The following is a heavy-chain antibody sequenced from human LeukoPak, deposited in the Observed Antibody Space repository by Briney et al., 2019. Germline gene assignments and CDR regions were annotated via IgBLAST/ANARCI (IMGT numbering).Heavy chain of an antibody. D-gene: IGHD2-21*01. CDR1: GFTLCKAL. CDR2: ISPDGGEI. V-gene: IGHV3-7*04. J-gene: IGHJ5*02. Sequence: PGGSLRLSFAAPGFTLCKALVSWGRPAPGEGRGGGGSISPDGGEIHYVDSVKGRFTISRDNAKNSLYLQMNSLTAEDTAVHYCLRAYHPGGWFDPWGQGTLVTVSS. CDR3: LRAYHPGGWFDP.